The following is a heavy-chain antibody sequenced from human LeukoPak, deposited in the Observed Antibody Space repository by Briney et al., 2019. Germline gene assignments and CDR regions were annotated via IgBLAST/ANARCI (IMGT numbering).Heavy chain of an antibody. CDR3: ATAAPYTTTVIRGTFDI. V-gene: IGHV1-24*01. D-gene: IGHD4-17*01. Sequence: ASVKVSCKVSGYRVTEVSMNWVRQAPGKGLEWMGGLHPADGETVYAQNFQDRVTMTEDTSTDTAYMELSSLRSDDTAVYYCATAAPYTTTVIRGTFDIWGQGTMVTVSS. J-gene: IGHJ3*02. CDR2: LHPADGET. CDR1: GYRVTEVS.